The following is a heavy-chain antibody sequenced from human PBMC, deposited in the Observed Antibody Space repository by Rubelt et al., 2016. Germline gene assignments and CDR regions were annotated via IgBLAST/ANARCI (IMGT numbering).Heavy chain of an antibody. D-gene: IGHD3-3*01. V-gene: IGHV4-59*01. CDR1: GGSISSYY. Sequence: QVQLQESGPGLVKPSETLSLTCTVSGGSISSYYWSWIRQPPGKGLEWIGYIYYRGSTNYNPSLKGRVTIPVDTSKNQFSLKLSTVTAADTAVYYCAGGITIFGVASGYFDYWGQGTLVTVSS. CDR2: IYYRGST. J-gene: IGHJ4*02. CDR3: AGGITIFGVASGYFDY.